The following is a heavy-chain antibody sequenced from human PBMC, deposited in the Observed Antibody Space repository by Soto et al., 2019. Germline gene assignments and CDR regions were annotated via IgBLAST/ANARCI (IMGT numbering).Heavy chain of an antibody. D-gene: IGHD3-22*01. CDR2: IYYSGST. CDR1: GGSISSGDYY. CDR3: ARAPILYYYDSSGSSPDV. V-gene: IGHV4-30-4*01. Sequence: SETLSLTCTVSGGSISSGDYYWSWIRQPPGKGLEWIGYIYYSGSTYCNPSLKSRVTISVDTSKNQFSLKLSSVTAADTAVYYCARAPILYYYDSSGSSPDVWGQGTTVTVSS. J-gene: IGHJ6*02.